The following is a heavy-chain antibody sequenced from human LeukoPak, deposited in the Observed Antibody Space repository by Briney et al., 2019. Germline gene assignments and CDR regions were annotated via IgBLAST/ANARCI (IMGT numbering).Heavy chain of an antibody. V-gene: IGHV3-23*01. CDR3: AKGSRGYTNY. Sequence: GGSLRLSCASSGFSFSGYAMIWVRQAPGKELELVSTISGSGASTFYADSVRGRFITSKDIPSNIVYLQMNSLRAEDTAVYYCAKGSRGYTNYWGQGTLVTVSS. D-gene: IGHD2-2*02. CDR1: GFSFSGYA. CDR2: ISGSGAST. J-gene: IGHJ4*02.